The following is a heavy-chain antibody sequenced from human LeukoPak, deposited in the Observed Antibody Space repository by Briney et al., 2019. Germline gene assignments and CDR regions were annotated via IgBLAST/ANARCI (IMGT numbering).Heavy chain of an antibody. CDR2: IKQDGSEK. Sequence: SGGSLRLSCAASGFTFDDYAMHWVRQAPGKGLEWVANIKQDGSEKYYVDSVKGRFTISRDNAKNSLYLQMNTLRAEDTAMYYCAKDAQPRSRWFDPWGQGTLVTVSS. CDR3: AKDAQPRSRWFDP. CDR1: GFTFDDYA. D-gene: IGHD3-16*01. J-gene: IGHJ5*02. V-gene: IGHV3-7*03.